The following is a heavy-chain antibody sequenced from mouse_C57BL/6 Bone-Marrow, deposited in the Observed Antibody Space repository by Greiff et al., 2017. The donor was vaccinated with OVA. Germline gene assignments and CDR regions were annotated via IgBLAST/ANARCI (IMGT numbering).Heavy chain of an antibody. V-gene: IGHV1-50*01. J-gene: IGHJ3*01. CDR1: GYTFTSYW. CDR2: IDPSDSYT. Sequence: VQLQQPGAELVKPGASVKLSCKASGYTFTSYWMQWVKRRPGPGLEWIGEIDPSDSYTNYNQRFKGKATLTVDTSSSTAYMQLSSLTSEDSAVYYCARSCLFWFAYWGQGTLVTVSA. CDR3: ARSCLFWFAY.